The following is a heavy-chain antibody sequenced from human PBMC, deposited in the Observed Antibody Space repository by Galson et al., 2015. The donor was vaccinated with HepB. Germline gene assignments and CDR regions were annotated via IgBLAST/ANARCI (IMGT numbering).Heavy chain of an antibody. Sequence: QSGAEVKKPGESLRISCEASGSKFSDYSITWVRQMSDKGLEWMGRIDPSNSYSNYSPSFQGHVTMSVDKSINTAYLQWSSLKASDTATYYCARQGSGWYSGGNWFDSWGQGTQVTVSS. CDR1: GSKFSDYS. CDR3: ARQGSGWYSGGNWFDS. CDR2: IDPSNSYS. V-gene: IGHV5-10-1*01. D-gene: IGHD6-19*01. J-gene: IGHJ5*01.